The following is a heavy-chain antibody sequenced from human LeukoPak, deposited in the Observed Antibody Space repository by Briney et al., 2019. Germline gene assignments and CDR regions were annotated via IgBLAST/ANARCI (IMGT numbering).Heavy chain of an antibody. CDR1: GFTFSSYS. CDR2: IKQNGSEK. J-gene: IGHJ1*01. V-gene: IGHV3-7*01. Sequence: GGSVRLSCAASGFTFSSYSMNWVRQAPGKGLEWVANIKQNGSEKYYVDSVKGRFTVSRDNAKNSSYLQMNSLRAEDTAVYYCARVFIRQQLVYFQHWGQGTLVTVSS. D-gene: IGHD6-13*01. CDR3: ARVFIRQQLVYFQH.